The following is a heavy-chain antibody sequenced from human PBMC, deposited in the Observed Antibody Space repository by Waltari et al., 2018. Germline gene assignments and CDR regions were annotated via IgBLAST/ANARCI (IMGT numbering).Heavy chain of an antibody. CDR1: GGSFRGYY. V-gene: IGHV4-34*01. Sequence: QVQLQQWGAGLLKPSETLSLTCAVSGGSFRGYYWSWIRQPPGKGLEWIGEINHSGSTNYNPSLKSRVTISVDTSKNQFSLKLSSVTAADTAVYYCARGYGYSSSWYRYWGQGTLVTVSS. CDR3: ARGYGYSSSWYRY. D-gene: IGHD6-13*01. J-gene: IGHJ4*02. CDR2: INHSGST.